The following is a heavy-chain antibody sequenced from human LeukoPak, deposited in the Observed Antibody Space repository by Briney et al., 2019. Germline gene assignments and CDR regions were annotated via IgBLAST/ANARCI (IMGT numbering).Heavy chain of an antibody. CDR3: AKPQMNGGRMYYLDY. J-gene: IGHJ4*02. D-gene: IGHD4-23*01. V-gene: IGHV3-23*01. CDR1: GFTLSTYA. CDR2: TSSSDAGT. Sequence: GGSLRLSCAASGFTLSTYAMSWVRQTPGKGLEWVAATSSSDAGTYHADSVRGRFTISRDNSKNTLYLQMNSLRAEDAAVYYCAKPQMNGGRMYYLDYWGQGTLVTVSS.